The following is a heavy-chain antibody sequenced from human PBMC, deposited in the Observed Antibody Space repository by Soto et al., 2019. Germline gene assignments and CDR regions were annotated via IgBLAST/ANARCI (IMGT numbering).Heavy chain of an antibody. CDR1: GDTFTFYS. CDR2: INPILSMS. D-gene: IGHD3-10*01. J-gene: IGHJ4*02. V-gene: IGHV1-69*02. Sequence: QVQLVQSGAEVKRPGSSVKVSCMASGDTFTFYSINWVRQAPGLGLEWMGRINPILSMSNYAQRFQGRVTMTADKSTSTAYMELSSLRSEDTATYYCASSYGSGYRAFDYWGQGALVTVSS. CDR3: ASSYGSGYRAFDY.